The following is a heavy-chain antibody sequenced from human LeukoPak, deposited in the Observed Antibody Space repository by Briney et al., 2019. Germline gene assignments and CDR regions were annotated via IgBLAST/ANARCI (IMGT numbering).Heavy chain of an antibody. CDR2: TNSDGSST. V-gene: IGHV3-74*01. Sequence: PGGSLRLSCAASGFTFSSYWMHWVRQAPGKGLVWVSRTNSDGSSTSYADSVKGRFTISRDNAKNTLYLQMNSLRAEDTAVYYCAKAGISSSSWYPEYFQHWGQGTLVTVSS. D-gene: IGHD6-13*01. CDR3: AKAGISSSSWYPEYFQH. CDR1: GFTFSSYW. J-gene: IGHJ1*01.